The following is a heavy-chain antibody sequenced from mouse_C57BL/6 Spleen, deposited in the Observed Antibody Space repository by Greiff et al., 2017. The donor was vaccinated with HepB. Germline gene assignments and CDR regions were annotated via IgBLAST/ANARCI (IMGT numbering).Heavy chain of an antibody. V-gene: IGHV1-59*01. CDR1: GYTFTSYW. CDR3: AREGVYGTAWFAY. J-gene: IGHJ3*01. CDR2: IDPSDSYT. D-gene: IGHD1-1*01. Sequence: VQLQQPGAELVRPGTSVKLSCKASGYTFTSYWMHWVKQRPGQGLEWIGVIDPSDSYTNYNQKFKGKATLTVDTSSSTAYMQLSSLTSEDSAVYYCAREGVYGTAWFAYWGQGTLVTVSA.